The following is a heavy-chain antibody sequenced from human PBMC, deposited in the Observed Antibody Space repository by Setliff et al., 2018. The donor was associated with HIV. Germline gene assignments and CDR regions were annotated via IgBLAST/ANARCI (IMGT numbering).Heavy chain of an antibody. CDR3: ARGYSAAGTLYYYGMDV. CDR1: GYTFTAYG. J-gene: IGHJ6*02. CDR2: ISTYSDET. Sequence: GASVKVSCKPSGYTFTAYGLSWVRQAPGQGLEWMGWISTYSDETSYAQKLQGRVTMTTDTSTSTAYMELRSLRSDDTAVYYCARGYSAAGTLYYYGMDVWGQGTTVTVLL. V-gene: IGHV1-18*01. D-gene: IGHD6-13*01.